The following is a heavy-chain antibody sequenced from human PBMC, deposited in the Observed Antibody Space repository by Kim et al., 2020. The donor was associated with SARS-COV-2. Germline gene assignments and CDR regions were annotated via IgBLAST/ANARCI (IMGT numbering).Heavy chain of an antibody. J-gene: IGHJ4*02. CDR2: ISGSGGST. V-gene: IGHV3-23*01. Sequence: GGSLRLSCAASGFTFSSYAMSWVRQAPGKGLEWVSAISGSGGSTYYADSVKGRFTISRDNSKNTLYLQMNSLRAEDTAVYYCAKAGLIAVAGIIDYWGQGTLVTVSS. D-gene: IGHD6-19*01. CDR3: AKAGLIAVAGIIDY. CDR1: GFTFSSYA.